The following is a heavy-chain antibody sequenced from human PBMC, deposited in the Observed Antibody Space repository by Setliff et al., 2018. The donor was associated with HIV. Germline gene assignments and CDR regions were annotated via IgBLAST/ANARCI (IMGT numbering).Heavy chain of an antibody. V-gene: IGHV3-23*01. CDR1: GFTFSSYA. J-gene: IGHJ1*01. D-gene: IGHD3-22*01. Sequence: PGASLKISCAASGFTFSSYAMSWVRQAPGKGLEWVSASSGSGGSTYYADSVKGRFTISRDNSKNTLYLQMNSLGAEDTAVYYCAKSTDYDSSGYRDSEYFQHWGQGTLVTVSS. CDR3: AKSTDYDSSGYRDSEYFQH. CDR2: SSGSGGST.